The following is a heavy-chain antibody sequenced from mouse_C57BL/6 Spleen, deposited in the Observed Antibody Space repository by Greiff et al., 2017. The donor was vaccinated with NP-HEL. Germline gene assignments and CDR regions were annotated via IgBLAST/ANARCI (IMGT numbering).Heavy chain of an antibody. V-gene: IGHV5-6*01. Sequence: EVKLVESGGDLVKPGGSLTLSCAASGFTFSSYGMSWVRQTPDKRLEWVATISSGGSYTYYPDSVKGRFTISRDNAKNTLYLQMSSLKSEDTAMYYCARHDTTVVAPYWYFDVWGTGTTVTVSS. CDR1: GFTFSSYG. CDR3: ARHDTTVVAPYWYFDV. D-gene: IGHD1-1*01. CDR2: ISSGGSYT. J-gene: IGHJ1*03.